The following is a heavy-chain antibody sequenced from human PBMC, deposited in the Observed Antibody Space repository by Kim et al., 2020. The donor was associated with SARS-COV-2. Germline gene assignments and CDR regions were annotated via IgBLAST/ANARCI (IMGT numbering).Heavy chain of an antibody. CDR2: IYTSRST. V-gene: IGHV4-4*07. D-gene: IGHD5-18*01. CDR1: GGSISSYY. CDR3: ARDGNSYSYNYYDYRMDV. J-gene: IGHJ6*02. Sequence: SETLSLTCNVSGGSISSYYWSWIRQPAGKGLEWIGRIYTSRSTNYNPSLKSRVTMSVDTSKNPFSLKLSSVTAAHTAVYYCARDGNSYSYNYYDYRMDVWGQGTTVTVSS.